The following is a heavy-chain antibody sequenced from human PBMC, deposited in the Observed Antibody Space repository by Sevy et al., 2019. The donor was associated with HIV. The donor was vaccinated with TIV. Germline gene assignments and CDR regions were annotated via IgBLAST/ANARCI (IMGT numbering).Heavy chain of an antibody. V-gene: IGHV3-30-3*01. Sequence: GGSLRLSCAASGFTFSSYAMHWVRQAPGKGLEWVAVISYDGSNKYYADSVKGRFTSSRDNSKTTLYLQMNSLRAEDTAVYYCALRASVVITNKAFDIWGQGTMVTVSS. J-gene: IGHJ3*02. CDR2: ISYDGSNK. CDR3: ALRASVVITNKAFDI. D-gene: IGHD3-22*01. CDR1: GFTFSSYA.